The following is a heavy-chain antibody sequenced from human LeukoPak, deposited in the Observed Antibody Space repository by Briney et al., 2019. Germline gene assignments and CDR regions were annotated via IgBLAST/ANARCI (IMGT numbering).Heavy chain of an antibody. CDR1: GFTFDDYG. Sequence: PGGSLRLSCAASGFTFDDYGMSWVRQAPGKGLEWVSGINWNGGSTGYADSVKGRFTISRDNAKNSLYLQMNSLRAEDTALYYCARDQFSLDVVVPAAMPTMAPPDYWGQGTLVTVSS. J-gene: IGHJ4*02. CDR3: ARDQFSLDVVVPAAMPTMAPPDY. D-gene: IGHD2-2*01. CDR2: INWNGGST. V-gene: IGHV3-20*04.